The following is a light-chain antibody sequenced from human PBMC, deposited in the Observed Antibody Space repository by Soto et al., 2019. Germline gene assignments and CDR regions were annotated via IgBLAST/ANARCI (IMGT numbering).Light chain of an antibody. J-gene: IGKJ2*01. V-gene: IGKV3-20*01. CDR2: GSS. CDR3: QQYGSSPPYT. Sequence: EVVLTQSPGTLSLSPGERASLSCRASQSVSNNYLARYQQKPGQSPKLLIFGSSDRATGIPDRFSGSGSGTDFTLTISRLEPEDFAVYYCQQYGSSPPYTFGQGTKLEIK. CDR1: QSVSNNY.